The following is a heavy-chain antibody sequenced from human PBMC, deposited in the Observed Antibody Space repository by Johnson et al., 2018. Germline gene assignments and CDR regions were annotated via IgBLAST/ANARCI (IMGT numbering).Heavy chain of an antibody. CDR3: AKQELAARTCYYYYMDV. V-gene: IGHV3-23*04. D-gene: IGHD6-6*01. CDR1: GFTFDDYA. CDR2: ISGSGGST. J-gene: IGHJ6*03. Sequence: VQLVESGGGLVQPGRSLRLSCAASGFTFDDYAMSWVRQAPGKGLEWVSAISGSGGSTYYADSVKGRFTISRDNSKNTLYLQMNSLRAEDTAVYYCAKQELAARTCYYYYMDVGGKGTTVAVSS.